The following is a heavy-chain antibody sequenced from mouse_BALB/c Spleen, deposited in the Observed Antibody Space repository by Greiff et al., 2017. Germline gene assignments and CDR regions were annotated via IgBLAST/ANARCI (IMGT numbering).Heavy chain of an antibody. V-gene: IGHV5-6-4*01. CDR2: ISSGGSYT. Sequence: EVKVVESGGGLVKPGGSLKLSCAASGFTFSSYTMSWVRQTPEKRLEWVATISSGGSYTYYPDSVKGRFTISRDNAKNTLYLQMSSLKSEDTAMYYCTREGDYGDYGVGAMDYWGQGTSVTVSS. J-gene: IGHJ4*01. D-gene: IGHD2-13*01. CDR3: TREGDYGDYGVGAMDY. CDR1: GFTFSSYT.